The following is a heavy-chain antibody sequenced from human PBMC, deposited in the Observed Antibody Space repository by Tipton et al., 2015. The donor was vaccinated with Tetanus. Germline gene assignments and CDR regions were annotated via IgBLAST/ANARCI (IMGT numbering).Heavy chain of an antibody. CDR3: ARTSIPAADYCFDY. Sequence: TLSLTCSVSGGYVSTSGHYWGWIRQAPGKGLEWLGSTYYSGSPHYNPSLNSRVAVFADPSKNQFSLNLISVTAADTAVYYCARTSIPAADYCFDYWGQGTLVTVSS. CDR2: TYYSGSP. D-gene: IGHD2-2*01. J-gene: IGHJ4*02. CDR1: GGYVSTSGHY. V-gene: IGHV4-39*01.